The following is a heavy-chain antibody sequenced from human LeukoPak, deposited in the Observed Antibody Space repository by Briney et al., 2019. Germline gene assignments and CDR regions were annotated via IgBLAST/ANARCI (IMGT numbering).Heavy chain of an antibody. J-gene: IGHJ5*02. CDR2: INPNSGGT. CDR1: GYTFTGYY. Sequence: ASVKVSCKASGYTFTGYYMHWVRQAPGQGLEWMGWINPNSGGTNYAQKFQGRVTMTRDTSISTAYMELSRLRSDDTAVYYCARESVLGHIAAAGINWFDPWGQGTLVTVSS. V-gene: IGHV1-2*02. D-gene: IGHD6-13*01. CDR3: ARESVLGHIAAAGINWFDP.